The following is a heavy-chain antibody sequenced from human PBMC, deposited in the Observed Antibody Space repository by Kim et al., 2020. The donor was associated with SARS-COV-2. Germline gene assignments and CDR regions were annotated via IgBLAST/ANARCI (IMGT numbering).Heavy chain of an antibody. D-gene: IGHD6-13*01. Sequence: RFTISRDNAKNSLYLQMNSLRAEDTALYYCAKASSSWYSGNHGPGGYLVYWGQGTLVTVSS. CDR3: AKASSSWYSGNHGPGGYLVY. J-gene: IGHJ4*02. V-gene: IGHV3-9*01.